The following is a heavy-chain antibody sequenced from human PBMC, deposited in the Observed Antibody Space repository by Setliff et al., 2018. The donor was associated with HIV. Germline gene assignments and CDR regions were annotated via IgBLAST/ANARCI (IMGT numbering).Heavy chain of an antibody. V-gene: IGHV4-59*01. CDR1: GGSISSYY. D-gene: IGHD5-18*01. CDR3: ARGSRGYSYAYYYYYMDV. J-gene: IGHJ6*03. CDR2: IYYSGST. Sequence: PSETLSLTCTVSGGSISSYYWSWIRQPPGKGLEWIGYIYYSGSTNYNPSLKSRVTISVDTSKNQFSLKPSSVTAADTAVYYCARGSRGYSYAYYYYYMDVWGKGTTVTVSS.